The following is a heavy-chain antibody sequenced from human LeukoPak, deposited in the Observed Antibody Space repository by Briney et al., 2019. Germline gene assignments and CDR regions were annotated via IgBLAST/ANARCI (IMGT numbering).Heavy chain of an antibody. CDR3: AKTGPHYYYMDV. CDR1: GFTFSSYS. CDR2: ISSSSSTI. J-gene: IGHJ6*03. V-gene: IGHV3-48*01. D-gene: IGHD7-27*01. Sequence: GGSLRLSCAASGFTFSSYSMNWVRQAPGKGLEWVSYISSSSSTIYYADSVKGRFTISRDNSKNTLYLQMNSLRAEDTAVYYCAKTGPHYYYMDVWGKGTTVTVSS.